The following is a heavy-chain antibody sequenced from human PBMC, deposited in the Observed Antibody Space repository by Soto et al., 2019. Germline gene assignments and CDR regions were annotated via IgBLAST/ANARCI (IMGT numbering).Heavy chain of an antibody. CDR3: ARDQGVAAAGITWFDP. V-gene: IGHV4-4*07. Sequence: LSLTCTVSGASMNSYHWSWIRQPAGKGLEWIGHIHSSGSTNYNPSLKSRVTMSVDTSKNQFSLRLMSLTAADTAVYYCARDQGVAAAGITWFDPWGQGSLVTVSS. CDR2: IHSSGST. D-gene: IGHD6-13*01. CDR1: GASMNSYH. J-gene: IGHJ5*02.